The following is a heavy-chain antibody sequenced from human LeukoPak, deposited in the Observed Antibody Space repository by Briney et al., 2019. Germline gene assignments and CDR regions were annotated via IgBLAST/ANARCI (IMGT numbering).Heavy chain of an antibody. CDR3: ARQRSTAYYDSSGLPYDAFDI. CDR1: GYKFTRCW. J-gene: IGHJ3*02. D-gene: IGHD3-22*01. Sequence: GESLKISCKESGYKFTRCWIGWVRQVPGKGLEWMGIIYPGDSDTRYSSSFQGQVTISADKSISTAYLQWSSLKASDTAMYYCARQRSTAYYDSSGLPYDAFDIWGQGTKVTVSS. V-gene: IGHV5-51*01. CDR2: IYPGDSDT.